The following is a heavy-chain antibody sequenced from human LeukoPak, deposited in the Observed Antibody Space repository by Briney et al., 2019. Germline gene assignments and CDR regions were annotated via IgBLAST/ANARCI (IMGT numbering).Heavy chain of an antibody. Sequence: SETLSLTCAVYGGSFSGYYWSWIRQPPGKGLEWIGEVNHSGSTSYNPSLKSRVTISVDTSKNQFSLNLSSVTAADTAVYYCARAYYYDRSGYRPLSVLYPRPFDYWGQGTLVTVSS. CDR1: GGSFSGYY. CDR3: ARAYYYDRSGYRPLSVLYPRPFDY. J-gene: IGHJ4*02. V-gene: IGHV4-34*01. D-gene: IGHD3-22*01. CDR2: VNHSGST.